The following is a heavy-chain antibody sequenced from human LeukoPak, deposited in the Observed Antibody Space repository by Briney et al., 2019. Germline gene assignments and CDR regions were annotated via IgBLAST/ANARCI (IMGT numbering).Heavy chain of an antibody. D-gene: IGHD5-18*01. CDR2: INHSGST. V-gene: IGHV4-34*01. CDR1: GGSFSGYY. CDR3: ARQAGGYSYGLNWFDP. Sequence: SETLSLTCAVYGGSFSGYYWSWIRQPPGKGLEWIGEINHSGSTNYNPSLKSRVTISVDTSKNQFSLKLSSVTAADTAVYYCARQAGGYSYGLNWFDPWGQGILVTVSS. J-gene: IGHJ5*02.